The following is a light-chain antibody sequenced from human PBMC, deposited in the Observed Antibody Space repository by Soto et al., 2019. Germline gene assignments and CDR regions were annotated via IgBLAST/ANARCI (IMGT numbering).Light chain of an antibody. Sequence: EVVMTQSPATLSVSPGERATLSCRDSQSFSSNLAWYQPKAGQAPRLLMYGASTRATVVPARFSGSGSGTEFTLTISSLQSEDFAIYYFQQYNHCPSYTFGQGTQLQIK. CDR3: QQYNHCPSYT. V-gene: IGKV3-15*01. CDR2: GAS. J-gene: IGKJ2*01. CDR1: QSFSSN.